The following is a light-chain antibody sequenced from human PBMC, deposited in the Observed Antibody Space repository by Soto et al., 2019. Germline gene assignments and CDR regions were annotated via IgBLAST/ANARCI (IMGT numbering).Light chain of an antibody. CDR2: GAS. J-gene: IGKJ3*01. Sequence: EIVLTQSPGTLSLSPGERATLSCRASQSVSSSYLAWNQQKPGQAPRLLIYGASSRATGILDRFSGSGSGTDFTLTISRLEPEDFAVYYCQQYGSSLFTFGPGTKVDIK. CDR3: QQYGSSLFT. V-gene: IGKV3-20*01. CDR1: QSVSSSY.